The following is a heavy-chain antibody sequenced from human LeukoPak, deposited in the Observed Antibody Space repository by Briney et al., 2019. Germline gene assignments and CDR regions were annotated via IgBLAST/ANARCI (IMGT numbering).Heavy chain of an antibody. Sequence: GGSLRLSCAASGFTFSSYAMHWVRQAPGKGLEWVAVISYDGSNKYYADSVKGRFTISRDNSKNTLYLQMNSLRAEDTAVYYCARDPSPDYWGQGTLVTVSS. CDR1: GFTFSSYA. CDR3: ARDPSPDY. CDR2: ISYDGSNK. V-gene: IGHV3-30-3*01. J-gene: IGHJ4*02.